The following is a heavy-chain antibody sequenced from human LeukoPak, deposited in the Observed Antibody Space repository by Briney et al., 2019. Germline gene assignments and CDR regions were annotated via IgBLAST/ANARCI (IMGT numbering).Heavy chain of an antibody. CDR1: GGSINSITNY. V-gene: IGHV4-39*07. J-gene: IGHJ5*02. Sequence: SETLSLTCTVSGGSINSITNYWGWLRQPPGKGLEWIGSIYYSGSTYYNPSLKSRVTISVDTSKNQFSLKLSSVTAADTAVYYCARVTERNWFDPWGQGTLVTVSS. CDR3: ARVTERNWFDP. D-gene: IGHD1-14*01. CDR2: IYYSGST.